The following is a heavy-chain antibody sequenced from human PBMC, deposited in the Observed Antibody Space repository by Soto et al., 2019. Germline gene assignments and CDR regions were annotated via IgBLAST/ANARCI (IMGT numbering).Heavy chain of an antibody. CDR3: AREGYYPLVGYYYGMDV. J-gene: IGHJ6*02. CDR2: IYYSGST. Sequence: QVQLQESGPGLVKPSETLSLTCTVSGGSISTYYWNWIRQPPGKGLEWIGFIYYSGSTNYNPSLASQVTISVDTSKNEFSLKLDSVTAADTAVYYCAREGYYPLVGYYYGMDVWGQGTTVTVSS. D-gene: IGHD2-8*02. CDR1: GGSISTYY. V-gene: IGHV4-59*01.